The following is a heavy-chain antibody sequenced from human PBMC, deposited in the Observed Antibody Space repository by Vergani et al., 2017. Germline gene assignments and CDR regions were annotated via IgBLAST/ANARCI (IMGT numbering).Heavy chain of an antibody. D-gene: IGHD6-19*01. V-gene: IGHV3-20*04. CDR2: INWNGGST. CDR1: GFTFDDYG. J-gene: IGHJ4*02. CDR3: ARDGLQWLVRTDHFDY. Sequence: EVQLVESGGGVVRPGGSLRLSCAASGFTFDDYGMSWVCQAPGKGLEWVSGINWNGGSTGYADSVKGRFTLSRDNAKNSLYLQMNSLRAEDTALYYCARDGLQWLVRTDHFDYWGQGTLVTVSS.